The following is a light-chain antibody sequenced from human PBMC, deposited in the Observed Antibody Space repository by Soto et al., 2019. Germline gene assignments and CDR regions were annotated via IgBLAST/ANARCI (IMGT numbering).Light chain of an antibody. CDR3: AAWDDSLSGLYV. CDR1: SSNIGSNY. CDR2: RNN. Sequence: QSVLTQPPSASGTPGQRVTISCSRSSSNIGSNYVYWYQQLPGTAPKLLIYRNNQRPSGVPDRFSGSKSGTSASLAISGLRSEDEADYYCAAWDDSLSGLYVFGTG. V-gene: IGLV1-47*01. J-gene: IGLJ1*01.